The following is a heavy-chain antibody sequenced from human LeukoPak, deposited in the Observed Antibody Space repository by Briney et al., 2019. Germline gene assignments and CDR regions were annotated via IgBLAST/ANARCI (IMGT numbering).Heavy chain of an antibody. CDR2: ISYDGSNK. Sequence: PGGALRLSCAASRFTSSSYGMHWVRQAPGKGLEWVAVISYDGSNKYYADSVKGRFTISRDNSKNTLYLQMNSLRAEDTAVYYCAKDPHGYSSHFHYCGHGTLLTVSS. CDR3: AKDPHGYSSHFHY. CDR1: RFTSSSYG. J-gene: IGHJ4*01. D-gene: IGHD5-18*01. V-gene: IGHV3-30*18.